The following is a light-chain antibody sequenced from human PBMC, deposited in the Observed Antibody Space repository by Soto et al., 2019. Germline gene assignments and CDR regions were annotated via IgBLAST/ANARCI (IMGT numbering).Light chain of an antibody. J-gene: IGKJ1*01. V-gene: IGKV3-20*01. CDR1: QSLTSSY. Sequence: EIVLTQSPGTLSLSPGERASLSCRASQSLTSSYLAWYQQKPGQAPRLLIYGASSRATGIPDRFSGSGSGTDFTLTISRLEPEDFAVYYCHQCYSSRTFGQGTKVDIK. CDR2: GAS. CDR3: HQCYSSRT.